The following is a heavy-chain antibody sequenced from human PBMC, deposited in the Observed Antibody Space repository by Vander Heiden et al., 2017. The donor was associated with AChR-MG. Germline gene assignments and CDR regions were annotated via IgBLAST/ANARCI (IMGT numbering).Heavy chain of an antibody. CDR2: INHSGST. V-gene: IGHV4-34*01. CDR3: ASKTDYDYVWGSYRPLGYFDY. CDR1: GGSFSGYH. Sequence: QVQLQQWGAGLLKPSETLSLTCAVYGGSFSGYHWSWIRQPPGKGLEWIGEINHSGSTNYNPSLKSRVTISVDTSKNQFSLKLGSVTAADTAVYYCASKTDYDYVWGSYRPLGYFDYWGQGTLVTVSS. D-gene: IGHD3-16*02. J-gene: IGHJ4*02.